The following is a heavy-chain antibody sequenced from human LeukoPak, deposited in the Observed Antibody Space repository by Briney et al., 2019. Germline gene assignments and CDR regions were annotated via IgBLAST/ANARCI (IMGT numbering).Heavy chain of an antibody. D-gene: IGHD3-22*01. CDR1: GFTFSSYA. V-gene: IGHV3-23*01. Sequence: PGGSLRLSCAASGFTFSSYAMSWVRQAPGKGPEWVSAISGSGGSTYYADSVKGRFTISRDNSKNTLYLQMNSLRAEDTAVYYCASRDSSGYHNWFDPWGQGTLVTVSS. CDR2: ISGSGGST. J-gene: IGHJ5*02. CDR3: ASRDSSGYHNWFDP.